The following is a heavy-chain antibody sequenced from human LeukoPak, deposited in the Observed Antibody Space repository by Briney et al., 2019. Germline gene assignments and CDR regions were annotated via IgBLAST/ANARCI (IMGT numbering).Heavy chain of an antibody. V-gene: IGHV1-2*02. CDR2: INPNSGGT. D-gene: IGHD3-3*02. J-gene: IGHJ4*02. CDR3: ARDPSLFSGYFDY. Sequence: ASVKVSCKASGYTFTGYYIHWVRQAPGQEPEWVGWINPNSGGTNYAQKFQGGVTMTRDTSISTAYMELSRLRSDDTAVYYCARDPSLFSGYFDYWGQGTLVTVSS. CDR1: GYTFTGYY.